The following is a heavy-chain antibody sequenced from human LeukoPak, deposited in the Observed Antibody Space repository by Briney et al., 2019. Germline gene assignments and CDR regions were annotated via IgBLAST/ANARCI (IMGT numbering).Heavy chain of an antibody. CDR3: ARDGYFDWPMSYFDY. J-gene: IGHJ4*02. D-gene: IGHD3-9*01. CDR1: GFTFSSYD. V-gene: IGHV3-48*03. CDR2: ISSSGSII. Sequence: GGSLRLSCAASGFTFSSYDMNWVRQAPGKGLEWVSYISSSGSIIYYADSVKGRFTISRDNAKNSLYLQMNSLRGEDTAVYYCARDGYFDWPMSYFDYWGQGTLVTVSS.